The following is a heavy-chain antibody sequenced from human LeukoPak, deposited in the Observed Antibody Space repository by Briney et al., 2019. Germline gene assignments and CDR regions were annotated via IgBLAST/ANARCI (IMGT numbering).Heavy chain of an antibody. CDR1: GFTVITND. CDR2: LYSDGNT. V-gene: IGHV3-53*01. Sequence: GGSLRLSCAASGFTVITNDMTWVRPAPGKGLEWVSVLYSDGNTKYADSVQGRFTISRDNSKNTLYLEMNSLSHDDTAVYYCARGVEPLAANTLAYWGQGTLVTVSS. CDR3: ARGVEPLAANTLAY. D-gene: IGHD1-14*01. J-gene: IGHJ4*02.